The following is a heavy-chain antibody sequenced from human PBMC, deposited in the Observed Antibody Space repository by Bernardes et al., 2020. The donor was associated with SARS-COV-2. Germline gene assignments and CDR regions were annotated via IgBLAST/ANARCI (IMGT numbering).Heavy chain of an antibody. J-gene: IGHJ4*02. CDR3: ATEKYDFWSGSAKQDFDY. CDR1: GGTLSRYG. V-gene: IGHV1-69*04. Sequence: SVKVSCKASGGTLSRYGISWVRQAPGQGLEWMGRIIPMLQIETYEQKFQGRVTITADKGTSIVYMQLSSLTSDDTAVYYCATEKYDFWSGSAKQDFDYWGQGTQVTVSS. D-gene: IGHD3-3*01. CDR2: IIPMLQIE.